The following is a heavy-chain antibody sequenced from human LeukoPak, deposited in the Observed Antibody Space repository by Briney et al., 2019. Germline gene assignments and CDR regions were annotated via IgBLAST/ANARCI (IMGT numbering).Heavy chain of an antibody. V-gene: IGHV3-23*01. D-gene: IGHD4-17*01. J-gene: IGHJ4*02. Sequence: GGSLRLSCAAPGFTFSSYAMSWVRQAPGKGLEWVSAISGSGGSTYYADSVKGRFTISRDNSKNTPYLQMNSLRAEDTAVYYCAKDDYGPTDYWGQGTLVTVSS. CDR1: GFTFSSYA. CDR2: ISGSGGST. CDR3: AKDDYGPTDY.